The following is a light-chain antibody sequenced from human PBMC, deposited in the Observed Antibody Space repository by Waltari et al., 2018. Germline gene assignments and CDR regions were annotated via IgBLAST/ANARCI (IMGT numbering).Light chain of an antibody. Sequence: DIVMTQSPDSLPVSLGERAPINCKSSQSVLYSSNNMNYLAWYQQKPGQPPKLLLYWASNRDSVVPDRFSVSGSGTDFTLTISSLQAEDVAVYFCQQYFSTPYTFGQGTKLEIK. CDR1: QSVLYSSNNMNY. CDR2: WAS. CDR3: QQYFSTPYT. V-gene: IGKV4-1*01. J-gene: IGKJ2*01.